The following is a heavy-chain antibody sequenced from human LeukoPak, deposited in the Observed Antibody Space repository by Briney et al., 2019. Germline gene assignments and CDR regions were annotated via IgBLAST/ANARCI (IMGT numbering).Heavy chain of an antibody. D-gene: IGHD5-18*01. CDR3: AKDMTEFHSYGSFPDY. V-gene: IGHV3-74*01. CDR2: INSDGTNT. J-gene: IGHJ4*02. Sequence: PGGSLRLSCAASGFTFSTYYMHWVRHAPGKGPVWVSRINSDGTNTRYADSVKGRFTISRDNSKNTLYLQMNSLRAEDTAVYYCAKDMTEFHSYGSFPDYWGQGTLVTVSS. CDR1: GFTFSTYY.